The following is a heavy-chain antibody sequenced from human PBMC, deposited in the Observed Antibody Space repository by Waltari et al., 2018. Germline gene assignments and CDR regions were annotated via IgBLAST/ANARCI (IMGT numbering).Heavy chain of an antibody. CDR2: ISGSGGST. J-gene: IGHJ4*02. D-gene: IGHD1-26*01. CDR1: GFTFSSLA. V-gene: IGHV3-23*01. Sequence: EVQLLESGGGLVQPGGSLRLSWSAYGFTFSSLAIRGVRQAPGKGLEWVSAISGSGGSTYYADSVKGRFTISRDNSKNTLYLQMNSLRAEDTAVYYCAKGPKWELLPEPYFDYWGQGTLVTVSS. CDR3: AKGPKWELLPEPYFDY.